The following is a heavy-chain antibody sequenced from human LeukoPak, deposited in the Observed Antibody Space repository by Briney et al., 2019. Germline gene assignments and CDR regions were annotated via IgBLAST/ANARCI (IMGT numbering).Heavy chain of an antibody. CDR2: ISWNSGSI. Sequence: GRSLRLSCAASGFTFDDYAMHWVRQAPGKGLEWVSGISWNSGSIGYADSVKGRFTISRDNAKNSLYLQMNSLRAEDTALYYCAKDMVAAAGTSFDYWGQGTLVTVYS. CDR1: GFTFDDYA. V-gene: IGHV3-9*01. CDR3: AKDMVAAAGTSFDY. J-gene: IGHJ4*02. D-gene: IGHD6-13*01.